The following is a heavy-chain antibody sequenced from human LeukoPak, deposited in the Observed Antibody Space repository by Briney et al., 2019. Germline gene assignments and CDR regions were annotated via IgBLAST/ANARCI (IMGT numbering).Heavy chain of an antibody. D-gene: IGHD3-16*01. V-gene: IGHV3-30*02. CDR1: GFTFSSYG. J-gene: IGHJ3*02. Sequence: GGSLRLSCAASGFTFSSYGMHWVRQAPGKGLEWVAFIRYDGSNKYYADSVKGRFTFSRDNSKNTLYLQMNSLRAEDTAVYYCASNYGYGGAFDIWGQGTMVTVSS. CDR3: ASNYGYGGAFDI. CDR2: IRYDGSNK.